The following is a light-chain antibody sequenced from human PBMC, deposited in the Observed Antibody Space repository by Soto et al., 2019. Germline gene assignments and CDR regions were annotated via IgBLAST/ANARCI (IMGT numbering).Light chain of an antibody. CDR1: QTVSSSF. J-gene: IGKJ1*01. CDR3: QQYGSSPPWT. V-gene: IGKV3-20*01. CDR2: GAS. Sequence: EMVLTQSPDTLSLSPGERATLSCKASQTVSSSFLAWYQQRPGQAPRLLIYGASSRATGIPDRFSGSGSGTDFTLTISRLEPEDFAVYYCQQYGSSPPWTFGQGTKVDI.